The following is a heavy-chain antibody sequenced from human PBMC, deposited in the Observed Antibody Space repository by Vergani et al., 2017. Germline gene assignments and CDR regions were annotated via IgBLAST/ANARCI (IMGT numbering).Heavy chain of an antibody. V-gene: IGHV3-13*01. CDR2: IGTAGDT. Sequence: EVQLVESGGGLVQPGGSLRLSCAASGFTFSTYDMHWVRQATGKGLEWVSAIGTAGDTYYPGSVKGRFTISRENAKNSLYLQMNGLRAGDTAVYYCASSKDPGTFDYWGQGTLVTVSS. D-gene: IGHD2-2*01. CDR1: GFTFSTYD. J-gene: IGHJ4*02. CDR3: ASSKDPGTFDY.